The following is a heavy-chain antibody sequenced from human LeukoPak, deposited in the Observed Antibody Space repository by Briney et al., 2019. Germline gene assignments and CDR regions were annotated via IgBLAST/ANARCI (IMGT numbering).Heavy chain of an antibody. CDR2: ISGSGGNT. CDR1: GFTFTSYA. CDR3: ARNHDSSGYYYFDF. Sequence: PGGSLRLSCAASGFTFTSYAMSWVRQAPGEGLGWVSIISGSGGNTFYADSVKGRFAISRDNSKNTLYLQMNSLGAEDTAVYYCARNHDSSGYYYFDFWGQGTLVTVSS. V-gene: IGHV3-23*01. D-gene: IGHD3-22*01. J-gene: IGHJ4*02.